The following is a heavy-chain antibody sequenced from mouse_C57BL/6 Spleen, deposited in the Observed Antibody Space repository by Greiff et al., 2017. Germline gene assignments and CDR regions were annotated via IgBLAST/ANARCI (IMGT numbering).Heavy chain of an antibody. V-gene: IGHV1-39*01. CDR3: ERWDDGYHQAWFAY. J-gene: IGHJ3*01. Sequence: VQLQQSGPELVKPGASVKISCKASGYSFTDYNMNWVKQSNGKSLEWIGVINPNYGTTSYNQKFKGKATLTVDQSSSTDYMQLNSLASEDAAVDYCERWDDGYHQAWFAYWGQGTLVTVSA. CDR1: GYSFTDYN. D-gene: IGHD2-3*01. CDR2: INPNYGTT.